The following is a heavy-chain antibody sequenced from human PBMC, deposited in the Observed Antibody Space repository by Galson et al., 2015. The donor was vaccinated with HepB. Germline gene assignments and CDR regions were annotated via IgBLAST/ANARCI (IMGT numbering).Heavy chain of an antibody. V-gene: IGHV1-69*04. CDR2: IIPILGIA. Sequence: SVKVSCKASGGTFSSYTISWVRQAPGQGLEGMGRIIPILGIANYAQKFQGRVTITADKSTSTAYMELSSLRSEDTAVYYCARDSTVAGELTGGWGQGTLVTVSS. CDR3: ARDSTVAGELTGG. CDR1: GGTFSSYT. D-gene: IGHD6-19*01. J-gene: IGHJ4*02.